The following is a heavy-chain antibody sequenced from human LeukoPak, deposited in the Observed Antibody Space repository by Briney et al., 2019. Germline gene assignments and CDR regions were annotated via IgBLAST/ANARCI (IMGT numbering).Heavy chain of an antibody. CDR3: ARSNIVTGYGGGSDLYNWFDP. V-gene: IGHV1-18*04. CDR1: GYTFTGDY. Sequence: ASVKVSCPASGYTFTGDYMHWVRQAPGQGLEWMGWISAYNGNTNYAQKLQGRVTMTTDTSTSTAYMERRSLRSDDTAVYYCARSNIVTGYGGGSDLYNWFDPWGQGTLVTVSS. D-gene: IGHD3-9*01. CDR2: ISAYNGNT. J-gene: IGHJ5*02.